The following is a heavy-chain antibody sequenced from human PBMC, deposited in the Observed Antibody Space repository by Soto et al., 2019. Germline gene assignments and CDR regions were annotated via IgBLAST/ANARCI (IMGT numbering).Heavy chain of an antibody. V-gene: IGHV4-34*01. Sequence: SETLSLTCAVYGGSFSGYYWSWIRQPPGKGLEWIGEINHSGSTNYNPSLKSRVTISVDTSKNQFSLKLSSVTAADTAVYYCARGYGGTIDYWGQGTLVTVS. CDR1: GGSFSGYY. CDR2: INHSGST. CDR3: ARGYGGTIDY. D-gene: IGHD4-17*01. J-gene: IGHJ4*02.